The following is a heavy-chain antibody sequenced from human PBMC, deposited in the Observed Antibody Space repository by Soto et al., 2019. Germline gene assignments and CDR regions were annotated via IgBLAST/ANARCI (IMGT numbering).Heavy chain of an antibody. Sequence: QVQLQESGPGLVKPSETLSLSCTVSGDSVSSYYWSWIRQLPGRGLEWIGYIYISGNTNYNPSLKSRVTISRDTSKNQFSLNLKSVTAADTAVYYCPKGVLRYYYYGMDVWGPGTTVTVSS. CDR1: GDSVSSYY. CDR2: IYISGNT. V-gene: IGHV4-59*02. CDR3: PKGVLRYYYYGMDV. J-gene: IGHJ6*02.